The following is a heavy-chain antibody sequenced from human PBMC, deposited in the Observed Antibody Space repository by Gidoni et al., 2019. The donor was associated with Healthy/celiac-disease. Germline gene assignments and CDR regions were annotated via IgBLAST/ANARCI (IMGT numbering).Heavy chain of an antibody. Sequence: QVQLQQWGAGLLKPSETLSLTCAVYGGSFSGYYWSWIRQPPGKGLEWIGEINHSGSTNYNPSLKSRVTISVDTSKNQFSLKLSSVTAADTAVYYCARGRVYGMDVWGQGTTVTVSS. CDR3: ARGRVYGMDV. V-gene: IGHV4-34*01. J-gene: IGHJ6*02. CDR1: GGSFSGYY. CDR2: INHSGST.